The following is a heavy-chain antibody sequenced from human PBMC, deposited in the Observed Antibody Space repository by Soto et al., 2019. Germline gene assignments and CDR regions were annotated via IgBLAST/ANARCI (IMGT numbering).Heavy chain of an antibody. V-gene: IGHV1-69*06. Sequence: GASVKVSCKASGGTFSSYAISWVRQAPGQGLEWMGGIIPIFGTANYAQKFQGRVTITADKSTSTAYMELSSLRSEDTAVYYCARGGGIAVAGISWGGDYYYGMDVWGQGTTVTVSS. CDR1: GGTFSSYA. D-gene: IGHD6-19*01. J-gene: IGHJ6*02. CDR3: ARGGGIAVAGISWGGDYYYGMDV. CDR2: IIPIFGTA.